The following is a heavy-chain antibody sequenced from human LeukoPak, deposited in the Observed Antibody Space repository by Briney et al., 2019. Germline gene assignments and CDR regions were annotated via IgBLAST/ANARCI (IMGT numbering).Heavy chain of an antibody. D-gene: IGHD6-6*01. CDR1: GFTFSDYS. J-gene: IGHJ6*03. Sequence: GGSLRLSCAASGFTFSDYSMNWVRQAPGKGLEWVSFTCSSSSYIYYVDSVKGRFTISRDNAKNSLYLQMNSLRAEDTAVYYCASSIAARPKYYYYYMDVWGKGTTVTVSS. CDR2: TCSSSSYI. CDR3: ASSIAARPKYYYYYMDV. V-gene: IGHV3-21*01.